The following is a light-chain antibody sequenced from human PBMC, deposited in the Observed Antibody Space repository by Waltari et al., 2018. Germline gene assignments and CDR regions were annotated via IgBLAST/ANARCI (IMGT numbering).Light chain of an antibody. CDR2: GVN. V-gene: IGLV2-23*02. J-gene: IGLJ3*02. Sequence: QSALTQPASVSGSRGQSITISCTGSSRDIGSYNVVSWYQPHPGKAPKLLIYGVNNRPSGVSNRFSGSKSGNTASLTISGLQAEDEADYYCSSYAGSVVFGGGTKLTVL. CDR3: SSYAGSVV. CDR1: SRDIGSYNV.